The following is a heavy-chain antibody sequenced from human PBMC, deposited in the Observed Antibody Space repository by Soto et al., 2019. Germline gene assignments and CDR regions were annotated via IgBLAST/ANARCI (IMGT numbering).Heavy chain of an antibody. Sequence: LSLTCAVYGGSFSGYYWSWIRQPPGKGLEWIGEINHSGSTNYNPSLKSRVTISVDTSKNQFSLKLSSVTAADTAVYYCARGPYCSGGSCYSGWFDPWGQGTLVTVPS. CDR2: INHSGST. V-gene: IGHV4-34*01. D-gene: IGHD2-15*01. CDR1: GGSFSGYY. CDR3: ARGPYCSGGSCYSGWFDP. J-gene: IGHJ5*02.